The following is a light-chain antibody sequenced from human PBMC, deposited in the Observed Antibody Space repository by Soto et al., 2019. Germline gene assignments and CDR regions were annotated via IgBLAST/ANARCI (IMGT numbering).Light chain of an antibody. CDR2: YAS. CDR3: QHYSNWPPT. CDR1: ESVHRN. V-gene: IGKV3-15*01. J-gene: IGKJ3*01. Sequence: EVVMTQSPATLSVSPGERVTLSCRASESVHRNLAWYQQKPGQGPRLLIYYASTRATGVPDRFTGCGSGTEFTLTISSLQSEDFGVYHCQHYSNWPPTFGPGTKVDIK.